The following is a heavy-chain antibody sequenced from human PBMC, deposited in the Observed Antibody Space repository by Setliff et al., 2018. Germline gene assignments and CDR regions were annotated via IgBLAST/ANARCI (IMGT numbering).Heavy chain of an antibody. CDR3: ARARGYSYGPSDY. CDR2: ISSSSSTI. D-gene: IGHD5-18*01. Sequence: PGGSLRLSCAASGFTFSSYSMNWVRQAPGKGLEWVSYISSSSSTIYYADSVKGRFTISRDNAKNSLYLQMNSLRAEDTAVYSCARARGYSYGPSDYWGQGTLVTVSS. CDR1: GFTFSSYS. J-gene: IGHJ4*02. V-gene: IGHV3-48*04.